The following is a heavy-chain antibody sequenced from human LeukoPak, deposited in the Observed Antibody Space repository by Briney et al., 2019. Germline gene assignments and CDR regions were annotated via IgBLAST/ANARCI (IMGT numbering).Heavy chain of an antibody. V-gene: IGHV4-34*01. CDR2: INHSGST. J-gene: IGHJ4*02. CDR1: GFTFSSYA. Sequence: GSLRLSCAASGFTFSSYAMSWIRQPPGKGLEWIGEINHSGSTNYNPSLKSRVTISVDTSKNQFSLKLSSVTAADTAVYYCARRSKYGDSADYWGQGTLVTVSS. CDR3: ARRSKYGDSADY. D-gene: IGHD4-17*01.